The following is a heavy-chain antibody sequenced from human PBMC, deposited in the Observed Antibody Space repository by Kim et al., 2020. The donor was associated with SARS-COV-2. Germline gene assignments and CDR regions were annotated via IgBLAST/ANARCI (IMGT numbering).Heavy chain of an antibody. CDR3: ARDPRYYDSSGYYNRFDY. CDR2: IYYSGST. V-gene: IGHV4-61*01. CDR1: GGSVSSGSYY. D-gene: IGHD3-22*01. Sequence: SETLSLTCTVSGGSVSSGSYYWSWIRQPPGKGLEWIGYIYYSGSTNYNPSLKSRVTISVDTSKNQFSLKLSSVTAADTAVYYCARDPRYYDSSGYYNRFDYWGQGTLVTVSS. J-gene: IGHJ4*02.